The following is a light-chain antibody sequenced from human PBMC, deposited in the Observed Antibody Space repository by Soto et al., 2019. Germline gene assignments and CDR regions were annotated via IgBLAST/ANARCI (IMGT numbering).Light chain of an antibody. CDR2: AAS. CDR3: SLSSGSRLT. CDR1: EEVSNW. V-gene: IGKV1-12*01. Sequence: SEITRNTHSVSAAVGDRFTITCRASEEVSNWLAWYHQLPGKAPKLLIFAASGLQSGVPSRFSGSGAGTDFTLTDSCLLHNDYSTYDCSLSSGSRLTFGQG. J-gene: IGKJ5*01.